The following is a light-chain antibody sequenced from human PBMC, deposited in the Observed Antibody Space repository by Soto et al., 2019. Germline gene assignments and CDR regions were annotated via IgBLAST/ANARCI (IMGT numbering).Light chain of an antibody. CDR3: QQYIRWPLT. J-gene: IGKJ4*01. CDR2: GAS. V-gene: IGKV3-15*01. Sequence: EIVLTQSPGTLSLSPGERATLSCRASQSVSSSYLAWYQQTPGQAPSLPIYGASTRATGTPARFSGSGSGTEFTLTISSLQSEDFAVYYCQQYIRWPLTFGGGTKVDIK. CDR1: QSVSSSY.